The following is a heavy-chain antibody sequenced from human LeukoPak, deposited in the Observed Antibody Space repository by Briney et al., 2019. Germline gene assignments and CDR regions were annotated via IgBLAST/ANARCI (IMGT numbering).Heavy chain of an antibody. J-gene: IGHJ4*02. Sequence: GGSLRLSCAASGFTFSSYAMHWVRQAPGKGLEWVAVISYDGSNKYYADSVKGRFTISRDNSKNTLYLQMNSLRAEDTAVYYCVVGGYCTNGVCYPSGTLDYWGQGTLVTVSS. CDR1: GFTFSSYA. D-gene: IGHD2-8*01. CDR3: VVGGYCTNGVCYPSGTLDY. V-gene: IGHV3-30-3*01. CDR2: ISYDGSNK.